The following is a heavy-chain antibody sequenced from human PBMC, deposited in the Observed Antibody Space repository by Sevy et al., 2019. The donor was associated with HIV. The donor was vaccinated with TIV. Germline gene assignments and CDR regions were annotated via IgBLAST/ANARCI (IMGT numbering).Heavy chain of an antibody. CDR2: LSFGCGEI. CDR1: GFTFSKYS. Sequence: GSLRLSCAASGFTFSKYSMSWVRQPPVKGLEWVSTLSFGCGEINYADSVKGRFTISRDNSKSSVYLQMNNLRPEDTAVYYCAREGCTKPHDYWGQGTLVTVSS. CDR3: AREGCTKPHDY. V-gene: IGHV3-23*01. D-gene: IGHD2-8*01. J-gene: IGHJ4*02.